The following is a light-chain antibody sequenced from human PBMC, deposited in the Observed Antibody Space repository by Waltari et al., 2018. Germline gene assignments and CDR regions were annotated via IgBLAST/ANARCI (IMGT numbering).Light chain of an antibody. CDR1: VLAKKY. J-gene: IGLJ2*01. V-gene: IGLV3-27*01. CDR3: YSAADNSLV. CDR2: KDS. Sequence: SYELTQPSSVSVSPGQTARITCSGDVLAKKYARWCQQTPGQAPLVVIDKDSERPSGLPERFAGSSSGTAGTLTVSGAQVDDEADYYCYSAADNSLVFGGGTKLTVL.